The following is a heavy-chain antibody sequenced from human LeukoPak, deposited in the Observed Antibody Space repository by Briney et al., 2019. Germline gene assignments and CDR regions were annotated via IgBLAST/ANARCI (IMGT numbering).Heavy chain of an antibody. Sequence: SETLSLTCTVSGGSISSYYWSWIRQPAGKGLEWIGSIYTSGSTNYNPSLKSRVTMSVDTSKNQFSLKLSSVTAADTAVYYCAGRFLEWLPNAFDIWGQGTMVTVSS. J-gene: IGHJ3*02. CDR2: IYTSGST. V-gene: IGHV4-4*07. CDR3: AGRFLEWLPNAFDI. D-gene: IGHD3-3*01. CDR1: GGSISSYY.